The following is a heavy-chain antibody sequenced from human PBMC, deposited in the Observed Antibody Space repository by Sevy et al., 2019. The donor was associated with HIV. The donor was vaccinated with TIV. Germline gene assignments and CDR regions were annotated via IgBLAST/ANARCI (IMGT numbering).Heavy chain of an antibody. J-gene: IGHJ5*02. Sequence: GGSLRLSCTASGFTFSRHWMHWVRQPPGKGLVWVSRINTDGSNTDYADSGKARFTISRDNAKNTLYLQMNSLTVDDTALYYCARDVGYCSGGNCYESGSFDPWGQGTLVTVSS. CDR3: ARDVGYCSGGNCYESGSFDP. V-gene: IGHV3-74*01. CDR2: INTDGSNT. CDR1: GFTFSRHW. D-gene: IGHD2-15*01.